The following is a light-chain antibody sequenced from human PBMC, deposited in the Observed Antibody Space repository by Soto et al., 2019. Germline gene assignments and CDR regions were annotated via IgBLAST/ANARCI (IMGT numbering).Light chain of an antibody. CDR3: QSYDSRLSAVV. V-gene: IGLV1-40*01. CDR1: SSNIGAGFD. CDR2: DNS. J-gene: IGLJ2*01. Sequence: QSVLTQPPSVSGAPGQRVTISCTGNSSNIGAGFDVHWYQQLPGTAPQLLIYDNSNRPSGVPDRFSGSKSGTSASLAITGLQAEDGTDYYCQSYDSRLSAVVFGGGTKLTVL.